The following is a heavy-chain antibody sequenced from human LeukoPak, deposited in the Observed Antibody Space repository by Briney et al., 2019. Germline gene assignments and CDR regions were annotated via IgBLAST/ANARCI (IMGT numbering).Heavy chain of an antibody. CDR1: GYTFTSYY. V-gene: IGHV1-18*04. D-gene: IGHD3-3*01. Sequence: ASVKVSCKASGYTFTSYYMHWVRQAPGRGLEWMGWIGTYNGYTKYAQTLEGRVTMTTDTSTSTAYMELRSLTSDDTAVYYCARDGGPFDIWGQGTMATVSS. J-gene: IGHJ3*02. CDR3: ARDGGPFDI. CDR2: IGTYNGYT.